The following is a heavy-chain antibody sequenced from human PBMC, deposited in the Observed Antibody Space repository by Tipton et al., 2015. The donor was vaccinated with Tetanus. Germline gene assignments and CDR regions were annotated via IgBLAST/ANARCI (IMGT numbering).Heavy chain of an antibody. Sequence: LRLSCTVSGGSIRSGGYYWSWIRQHPVKGLEWIGYIYYTGNTYYNPSLKSRLTISVDTSKNQFSLKLNSVTAADTAVYYCARRSVSARFDDWGQGAQVTVYS. D-gene: IGHD6-6*01. J-gene: IGHJ4*02. CDR1: GGSIRSGGYY. CDR2: IYYTGNT. CDR3: ARRSVSARFDD. V-gene: IGHV4-31*03.